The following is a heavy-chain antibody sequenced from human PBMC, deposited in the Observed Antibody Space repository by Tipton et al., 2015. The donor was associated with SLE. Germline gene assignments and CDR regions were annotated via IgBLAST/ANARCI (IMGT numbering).Heavy chain of an antibody. D-gene: IGHD2-15*01. CDR1: GVSISTSSYY. CDR2: IYYSGST. V-gene: IGHV4-39*07. Sequence: TLSLTCTVSGVSISTSSYYWGWIRQPPGKGLEWIGTIYYSGSTYYNPSLKSRVTISVDTSKNQFSLKLSSVTAADTAVYYCASLESSIVVVVVATGGAFDTWGQGTMVTVSS. CDR3: ASLESSIVVVVVATGGAFDT. J-gene: IGHJ3*02.